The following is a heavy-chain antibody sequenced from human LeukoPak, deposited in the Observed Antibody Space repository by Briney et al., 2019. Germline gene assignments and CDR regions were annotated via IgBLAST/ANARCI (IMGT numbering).Heavy chain of an antibody. D-gene: IGHD3-10*01. CDR3: ARLRYYYTSGSYYGFDP. CDR2: INHSGST. CDR1: GGSFSGYY. Sequence: PSETLSLTCAVYGGSFSGYYWSWIRQPPGKGLEWIAEINHSGSTNYNPSLKSRVTISLDTSKNQFSLKLNSVTAADTAVYYCARLRYYYTSGSYYGFDPWGQGTLVSVSS. J-gene: IGHJ5*02. V-gene: IGHV4-34*01.